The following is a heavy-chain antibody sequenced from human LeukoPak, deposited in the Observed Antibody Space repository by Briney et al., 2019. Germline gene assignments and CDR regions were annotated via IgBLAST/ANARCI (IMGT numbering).Heavy chain of an antibody. V-gene: IGHV3-20*04. J-gene: IGHJ6*03. CDR3: ARDHPRYNWNDGSSNYYYYMDV. D-gene: IGHD1-20*01. CDR2: INWNGGSR. Sequence: RPGGSLRFSCAASGFTFDDYGMNWVRQAPGKGLEWVSGINWNGGSRGYADSVKGRFTISRDNSKNTLYLQMNSLRAEDTAVYYCARDHPRYNWNDGSSNYYYYMDVWGKGTTVTVSS. CDR1: GFTFDDYG.